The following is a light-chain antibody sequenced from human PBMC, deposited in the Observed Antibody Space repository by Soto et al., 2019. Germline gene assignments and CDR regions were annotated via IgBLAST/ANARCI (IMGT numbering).Light chain of an antibody. CDR3: GAWDNKLNTFV. Sequence: QSVLTQPPSVSAAAGQKVTISCSGSSSNIGNNFVSWYRHFPGTAPKLLIGDNDKRPSGIPDRFSGSKSGTSATLGITGVQTGDEAEYYCGAWDNKLNTFVFGGGTKVTVL. V-gene: IGLV1-51*01. J-gene: IGLJ1*01. CDR1: SSNIGNNF. CDR2: DND.